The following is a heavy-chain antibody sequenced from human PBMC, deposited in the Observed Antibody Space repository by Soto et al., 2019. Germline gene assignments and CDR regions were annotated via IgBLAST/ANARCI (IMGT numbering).Heavy chain of an antibody. CDR2: INPNSGGT. D-gene: IGHD2-2*01. Sequence: QVQLVQSGAEVKKPGASVKISCKASGYTFTGYYMHWVRQAPGQGLEWMGWINPNSGGTNYAQKFQGRVTMTRDTSISTDYMELSRLRSDDTAVYYCARVAYCSSTSCFPGGWFDPWGQGTLVTVAS. J-gene: IGHJ5*02. V-gene: IGHV1-2*02. CDR1: GYTFTGYY. CDR3: ARVAYCSSTSCFPGGWFDP.